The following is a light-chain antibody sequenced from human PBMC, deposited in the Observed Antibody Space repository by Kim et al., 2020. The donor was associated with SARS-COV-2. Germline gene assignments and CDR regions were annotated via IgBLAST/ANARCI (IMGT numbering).Light chain of an antibody. CDR2: DAS. J-gene: IGKJ3*01. Sequence: VGYRVTITCQASQDISNYLNWYQQKPGTAPKLLIYDASNLETGVPSRFSGSGSGTDFTFTISSLQPEDIATYYCQQYDNLPPLFTFGPGTKVDIK. V-gene: IGKV1-33*01. CDR1: QDISNY. CDR3: QQYDNLPPLFT.